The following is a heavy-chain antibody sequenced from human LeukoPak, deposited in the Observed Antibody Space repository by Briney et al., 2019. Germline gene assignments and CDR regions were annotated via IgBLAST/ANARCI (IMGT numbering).Heavy chain of an antibody. Sequence: SETLSLTCAVYGGSFSGYYWSWLRQPPGKGLEWIGEINHSGSTNYNPSLKSRVTISVDTSKNQFSLKLSSVTAADTAVYYCARGLVDTAMVSVPFDYWGQGTLVTVSS. D-gene: IGHD5-18*01. CDR2: INHSGST. V-gene: IGHV4-34*01. CDR1: GGSFSGYY. J-gene: IGHJ4*02. CDR3: ARGLVDTAMVSVPFDY.